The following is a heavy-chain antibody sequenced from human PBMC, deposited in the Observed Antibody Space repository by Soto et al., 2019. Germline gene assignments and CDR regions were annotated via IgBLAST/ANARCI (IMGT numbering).Heavy chain of an antibody. Sequence: LRLSCATSGFTFSSYAMSWVRQPPGKGLEWVSVISGSGGSTYYADSVKGRFTISRDNSKNTLYLQMNSLRAEDTAVYYCAKDRYYDSSGYYGYWGQGTLVTVSS. CDR2: ISGSGGST. CDR3: AKDRYYDSSGYYGY. J-gene: IGHJ4*02. CDR1: GFTFSSYA. D-gene: IGHD3-22*01. V-gene: IGHV3-23*01.